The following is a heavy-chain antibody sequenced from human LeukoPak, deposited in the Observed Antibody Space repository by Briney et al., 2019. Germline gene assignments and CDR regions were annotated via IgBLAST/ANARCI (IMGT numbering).Heavy chain of an antibody. CDR1: GGSISSYY. CDR3: ASRRVPAAIYYYYYGMDV. V-gene: IGHV4-39*01. CDR2: IYYSGST. J-gene: IGHJ6*02. Sequence: PSETLSLTCTVSGGSISSYYWCWIRQPPGKGLEWIGSIYYSGSTYYNPSLKSRVTISVDTSKNQFSLKLSSVTAADTAVYYCASRRVPAAIYYYYYGMDVWGQGTTVTVSS. D-gene: IGHD2-2*01.